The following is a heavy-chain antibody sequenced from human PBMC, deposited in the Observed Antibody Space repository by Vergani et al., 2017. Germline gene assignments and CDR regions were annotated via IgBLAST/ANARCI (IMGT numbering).Heavy chain of an antibody. V-gene: IGHV3-48*01. CDR2: ISSSSSTI. J-gene: IGHJ4*02. Sequence: EVQLVESGGGLVQPGGSLRLSCAASGFTFSSYSMNWARQAPGKGLEWVSYISSSSSTIYYADSVKGRFTISRDNAKNSLYLQMNSLRAEDTAVYYCARGIVVVTSRFHYWGQGTLVTVSS. CDR1: GFTFSSYS. CDR3: ARGIVVVTSRFHY. D-gene: IGHD2-21*02.